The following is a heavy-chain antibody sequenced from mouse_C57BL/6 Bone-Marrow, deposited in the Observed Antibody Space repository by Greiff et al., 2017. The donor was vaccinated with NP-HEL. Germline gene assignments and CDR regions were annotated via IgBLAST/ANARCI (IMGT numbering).Heavy chain of an antibody. J-gene: IGHJ2*01. CDR1: GYTFTSYW. D-gene: IGHD1-1*01. CDR2: IDPSDSYT. Sequence: VQLQQPGAELVMPGASVKLSCKASGYTFTSYWMHWVKQRPGQGLEWIGEIDPSDSYTNYNQKFKGQSTLTVDKSSSTAYMQLSSLTSEDSAVYYCARERTTVVAQFDYWGQGTTLTVSS. V-gene: IGHV1-69*01. CDR3: ARERTTVVAQFDY.